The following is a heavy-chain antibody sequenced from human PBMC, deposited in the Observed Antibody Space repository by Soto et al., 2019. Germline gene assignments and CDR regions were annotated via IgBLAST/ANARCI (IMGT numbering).Heavy chain of an antibody. V-gene: IGHV4-34*01. CDR1: GGSFSGYY. CDR3: ARVQYDFWSGYGSDAFDI. J-gene: IGHJ3*02. Sequence: SETLSLTCAVYGGSFSGYYWSWIRQPPGKGLEWIREINHSGSTNYNPSLKSRVTISVDTSKNQFSLKLSSVTAADTAVYYCARVQYDFWSGYGSDAFDIWGQGTMVTVSS. CDR2: INHSGST. D-gene: IGHD3-3*01.